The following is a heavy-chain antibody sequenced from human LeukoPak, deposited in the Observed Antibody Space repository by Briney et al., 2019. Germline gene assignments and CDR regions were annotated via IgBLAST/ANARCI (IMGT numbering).Heavy chain of an antibody. CDR2: IYTNGNT. V-gene: IGHV4-61*02. CDR1: GGSISSGIYY. D-gene: IGHD6-13*01. CDR3: ARGDSSSWYEVCFDY. J-gene: IGHJ4*02. Sequence: SETLSLTCTVSGGSISSGIYYWSWIRQPAGKGLEWIGRIYTNGNTNYNPSLKSRVTISVDTSKNQFSLNLTSVTAADTAVYYCARGDSSSWYEVCFDYWGQGTLVTVSS.